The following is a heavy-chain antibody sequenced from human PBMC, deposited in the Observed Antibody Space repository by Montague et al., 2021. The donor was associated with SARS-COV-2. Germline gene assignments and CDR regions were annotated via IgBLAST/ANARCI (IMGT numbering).Heavy chain of an antibody. V-gene: IGHV2-5*01. Sequence: PALVKPTQTLTLTCTFSGFSLKTSGEGVGWIRQSPGKAPEWLALTYWSADKNYSPSLKSRLTISKDTSKNQVVLSMTNMGPVDTATYYCAHPRAYCSDTTCYRNWTFDLWGRGTLVTVSS. CDR1: GFSLKTSGEG. CDR2: TYWSADK. J-gene: IGHJ2*01. D-gene: IGHD2-2*01. CDR3: AHPRAYCSDTTCYRNWTFDL.